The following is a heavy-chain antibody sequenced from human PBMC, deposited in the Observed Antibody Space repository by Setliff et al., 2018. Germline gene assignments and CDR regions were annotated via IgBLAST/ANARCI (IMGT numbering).Heavy chain of an antibody. CDR2: INTNTGNP. V-gene: IGHV7-4-1*02. Sequence: ASVKVSCKASGYTFTTYAISWMRQAPGQRLEYMGWINTNTGNPSYAQGFTGRFVFSLDTSVSTAYLQISSLKAEDTAVYYCARASRFGTIRYRGDYYMDVWGKGTTVTVSS. J-gene: IGHJ6*03. CDR1: GYTFTTYA. CDR3: ARASRFGTIRYRGDYYMDV. D-gene: IGHD3-10*01.